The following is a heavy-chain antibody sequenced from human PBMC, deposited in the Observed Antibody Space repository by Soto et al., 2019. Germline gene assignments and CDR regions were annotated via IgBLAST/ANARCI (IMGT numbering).Heavy chain of an antibody. V-gene: IGHV3-7*01. D-gene: IGHD3-3*01. CDR1: GFTFSSYW. CDR2: IKQDGSEK. J-gene: IGHJ6*02. CDR3: ARAGFLEWLYYYYGMDV. Sequence: GGSLRLSCAASGFTFSSYWMSWVRQAPGKGLEWVANIKQDGSEKYYVDSVKGRFTISRDNAKNSLYLQMNSLRAEDTAVYYCARAGFLEWLYYYYGMDVWGQGTTVTVSS.